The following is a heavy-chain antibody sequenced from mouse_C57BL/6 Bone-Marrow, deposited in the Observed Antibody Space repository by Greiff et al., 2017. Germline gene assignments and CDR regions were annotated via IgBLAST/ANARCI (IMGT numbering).Heavy chain of an antibody. J-gene: IGHJ2*01. CDR3: ARLKGYFDY. CDR2: ISSGGSYT. D-gene: IGHD1-3*01. V-gene: IGHV5-6*01. CDR1: GFTFSSYG. Sequence: EVQGVESGGDLVKPGGSLKLSCAASGFTFSSYGMSWVRQTPDKRLEWVATISSGGSYTYYPDSVKGRFTISRDNAKNTLYLEMSSLKSEDTAMYYCARLKGYFDYWGQGTTLTVSS.